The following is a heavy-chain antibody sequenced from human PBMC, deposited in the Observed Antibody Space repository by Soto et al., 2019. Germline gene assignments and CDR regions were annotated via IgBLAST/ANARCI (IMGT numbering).Heavy chain of an antibody. CDR1: GGSISSSSYY. V-gene: IGHV4-39*01. D-gene: IGHD3-3*01. CDR2: IYYSGST. J-gene: IGHJ6*02. Sequence: SETLSLTCTVSGGSISSSSYYWGWIRQPPGKGLEWIGSIYYSGSTYYNPSLKSRVTISVDTSKNQFSLKLSSVTAADTAVYYCASYYDFWSGYGYYYGMDVWGQGTSVTVSS. CDR3: ASYYDFWSGYGYYYGMDV.